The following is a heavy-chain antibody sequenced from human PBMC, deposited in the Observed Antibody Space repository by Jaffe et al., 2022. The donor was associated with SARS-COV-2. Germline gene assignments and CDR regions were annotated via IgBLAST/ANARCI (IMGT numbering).Heavy chain of an antibody. Sequence: EVQLLESGGGLVQPGGSLRLSCAASGFTFSSYAMSWVRQAPGKGLEWVSAISGSGGSTYYADSVKGRFTISRDNSKNTLYLQMNSLRAEDTAVYYCAKGGDYYGSGSYESYYYYYGMDVWGQGTTVTVSS. CDR3: AKGGDYYGSGSYESYYYYYGMDV. CDR1: GFTFSSYA. D-gene: IGHD3-10*01. J-gene: IGHJ6*02. V-gene: IGHV3-23*01. CDR2: ISGSGGST.